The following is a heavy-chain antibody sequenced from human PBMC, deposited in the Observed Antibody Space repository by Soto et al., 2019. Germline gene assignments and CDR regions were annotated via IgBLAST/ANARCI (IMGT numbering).Heavy chain of an antibody. CDR3: ARVTRVDYYYGMDV. D-gene: IGHD5-18*01. V-gene: IGHV2-26*02. Sequence: QVTLKESGPVLVKPTETLTLTCTVSGFSLSNARMGVSWIRQPPGKALEWLAHISSNDEKSYSTSLKSRLTISKDTSKSQIVLTLTNMDPVDTATYYCARVTRVDYYYGMDVWGPGTTVTVSS. CDR2: ISSNDEK. CDR1: GFSLSNARMG. J-gene: IGHJ6*02.